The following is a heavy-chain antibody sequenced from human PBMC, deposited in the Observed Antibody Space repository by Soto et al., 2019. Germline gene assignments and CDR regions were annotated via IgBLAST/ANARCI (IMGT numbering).Heavy chain of an antibody. V-gene: IGHV1-69*13. Sequence: SVKVSCKASGGTFRSHAISWVRQAPGQGLEWMGGIIPIFALANYAQRFQGRVTITADESTSTAYMELSSLRSEDTAVYYCARDGIINIWPYYYGMDVWGQGTTVTVSS. J-gene: IGHJ6*02. CDR3: ARDGIINIWPYYYGMDV. D-gene: IGHD3-16*02. CDR1: GGTFRSHA. CDR2: IIPIFALA.